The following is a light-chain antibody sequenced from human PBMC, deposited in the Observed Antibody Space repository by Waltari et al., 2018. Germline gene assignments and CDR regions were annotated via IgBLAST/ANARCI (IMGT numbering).Light chain of an antibody. Sequence: VLTQSPGTLSLSPGERVTPSCRASQSLSKKYLAWYQQQPGQAPRLLIYCASSRAAGIPDRFSGSGSGTDFTLTISRLEPEDFAMYYCQQYGSSVMYTFGQGTKLEIK. CDR2: CAS. V-gene: IGKV3-20*01. CDR1: QSLSKKY. J-gene: IGKJ2*01. CDR3: QQYGSSVMYT.